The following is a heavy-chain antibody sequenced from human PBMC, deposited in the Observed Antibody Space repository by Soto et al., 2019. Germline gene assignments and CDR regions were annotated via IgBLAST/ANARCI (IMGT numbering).Heavy chain of an antibody. CDR1: GGSISSYY. D-gene: IGHD3-3*01. V-gene: IGHV4-59*01. CDR2: IYYSGST. Sequence: QVQLQESGPGLVKPSETLSLTCTVSGGSISSYYWSWIRQPPGKGLEWIGNIYYSGSTNYNPSLKSRVTLSADTSENQFSLRLSSVTAADTAVYYGARVRCGAPFFDFWGQGTLVTVSS. J-gene: IGHJ4*02. CDR3: ARVRCGAPFFDF.